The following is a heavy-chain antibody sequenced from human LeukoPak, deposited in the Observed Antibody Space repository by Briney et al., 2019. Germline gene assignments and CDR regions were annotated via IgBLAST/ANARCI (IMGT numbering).Heavy chain of an antibody. CDR1: GYSISSGYY. CDR2: IYHSGST. V-gene: IGHV4-38-2*01. J-gene: IGHJ4*02. CDR3: ARPYSGSYYFDC. Sequence: SETLSLTCAVSGYSISSGYYWGWIRQPPGKGLEWIGSIYHSGSTYYNPSPKSRVTISVDTSKNQFSLKLSSVTAADTAVYYCARPYSGSYYFDCWGQGTLVTVSS. D-gene: IGHD1-26*01.